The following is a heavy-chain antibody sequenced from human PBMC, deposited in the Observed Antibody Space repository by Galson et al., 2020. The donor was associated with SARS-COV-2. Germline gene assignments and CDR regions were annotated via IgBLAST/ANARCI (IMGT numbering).Heavy chain of an antibody. CDR3: ARLEGMDV. CDR2: ICPGDSDT. J-gene: IGHJ6*02. V-gene: IGHV5-51*01. Sequence: GESLKISCKGSGFDFTKYWIAWVRQMPGKGLEWMGTICPGDSDTRYSPSFQGQVTISADKSISTAYLRWSSLKASDTAFYYCARLEGMDVWGQGTTVTVSS. CDR1: GFDFTKYW.